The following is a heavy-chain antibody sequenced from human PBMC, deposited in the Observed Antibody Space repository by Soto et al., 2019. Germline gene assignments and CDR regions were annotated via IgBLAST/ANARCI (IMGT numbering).Heavy chain of an antibody. CDR1: GFTFSSYG. D-gene: IGHD6-19*01. CDR2: ISYDGSNK. Sequence: QVQLVESGGGVVQPGRSLRLSCAASGFTFSSYGMHWVRQAPGKGLEWVAVISYDGSNKYYADSVKGRFTISRDNSKNTLYLQMNSLRAEDTAVYYCAKDRDSGWSFDYWGQGTLVTVSS. CDR3: AKDRDSGWSFDY. V-gene: IGHV3-30*18. J-gene: IGHJ4*02.